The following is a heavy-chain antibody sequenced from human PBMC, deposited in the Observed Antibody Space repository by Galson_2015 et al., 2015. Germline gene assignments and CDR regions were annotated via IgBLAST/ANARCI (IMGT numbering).Heavy chain of an antibody. CDR1: GYTFTGYY. CDR3: ARGVGAVTTSWFDP. V-gene: IGHV1-2*06. J-gene: IGHJ5*02. D-gene: IGHD4-17*01. Sequence: SCKASGYTFTGYYMHRVRQAPGQGLEWMGRINPNSGGTNYAQKFQGRVTMTRDTSISTAYMELSRLRSDDTAVYYCARGVGAVTTSWFDPWGQGTLVTVSS. CDR2: INPNSGGT.